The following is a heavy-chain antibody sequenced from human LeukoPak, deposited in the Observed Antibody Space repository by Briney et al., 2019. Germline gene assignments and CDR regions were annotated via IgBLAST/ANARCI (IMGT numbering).Heavy chain of an antibody. Sequence: ASVKVSCKASGYTFTGYYMHWVRQAPGQGLEWMGWINPNSGGTNYAQKFQGRVTMTRDTSISTAYMELSRLRSDDTAVYYCATLCCGSYYMDVWGKGTTVTVSS. CDR3: ATLCCGSYYMDV. CDR2: INPNSGGT. J-gene: IGHJ6*03. D-gene: IGHD2-15*01. CDR1: GYTFTGYY. V-gene: IGHV1-2*02.